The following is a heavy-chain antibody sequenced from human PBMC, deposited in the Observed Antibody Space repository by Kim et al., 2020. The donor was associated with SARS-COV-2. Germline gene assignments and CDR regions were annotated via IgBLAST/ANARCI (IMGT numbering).Heavy chain of an antibody. D-gene: IGHD6-19*01. J-gene: IGHJ3*02. V-gene: IGHV4-59*12. Sequence: SETLSLTCTISGGSMTVYYWNWIRQAPGKGLEWIGCINDIGNTKYNPSLKSRVVVTADASKSQFSLGLSSVTSADTAVYYCARDRWAGSFFDAFDIWGLG. CDR1: GGSMTVYY. CDR3: ARDRWAGSFFDAFDI. CDR2: INDIGNT.